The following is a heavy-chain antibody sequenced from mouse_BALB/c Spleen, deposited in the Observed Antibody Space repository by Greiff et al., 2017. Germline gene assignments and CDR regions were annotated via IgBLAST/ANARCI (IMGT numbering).Heavy chain of an antibody. J-gene: IGHJ2*01. Sequence: VQLQESGAELAKPGASVKMSCKASGYTFTSYWMHWVKQRPGQGLEWIGYINPSTGYTEYNQKFKDKATLTADKSSSTAYMQLSSLTSEDSAVYYCARGKGLFDYWGQGTTLTVSS. D-gene: IGHD3-3*01. CDR1: GYTFTSYW. CDR3: ARGKGLFDY. V-gene: IGHV1-7*01. CDR2: INPSTGYT.